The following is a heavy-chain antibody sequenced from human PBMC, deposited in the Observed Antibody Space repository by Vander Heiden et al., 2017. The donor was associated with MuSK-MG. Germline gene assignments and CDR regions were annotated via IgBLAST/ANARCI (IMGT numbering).Heavy chain of an antibody. CDR1: GGSFSGYY. CDR3: ARGITMVQGGSSRRTYGMDV. Sequence: QVQLQQWGAGLLKPSETLSLTCAVYGGSFSGYYWSWIRQPPGKGLEWIGEINHSGSTNYNPSIKSRVTIAVDTSKNQFSLKRSSVTAAETAVYYCARGITMVQGGSSRRTYGMDVWGQGTTVTVSS. J-gene: IGHJ6*02. CDR2: INHSGST. V-gene: IGHV4-34*01. D-gene: IGHD3-10*01.